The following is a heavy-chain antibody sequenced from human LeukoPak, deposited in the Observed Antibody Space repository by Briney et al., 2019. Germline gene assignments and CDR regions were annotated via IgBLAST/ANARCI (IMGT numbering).Heavy chain of an antibody. CDR2: INTDGSER. CDR3: ARGIPDNIF. V-gene: IGHV3-7*01. J-gene: IGHJ4*02. Sequence: GGSLRLSCAASGFTISGHWMAWVRQAPGKGLEWVADINTDGSERYYVDSVSSRFTISRDNAKNSVYLQMNRLGVEDAAVYYCARGIPDNIFGGQGTQATVSS. CDR1: GFTISGHW. D-gene: IGHD1-1*01.